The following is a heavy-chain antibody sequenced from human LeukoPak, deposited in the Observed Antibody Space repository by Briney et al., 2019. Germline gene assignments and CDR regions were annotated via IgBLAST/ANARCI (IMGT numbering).Heavy chain of an antibody. CDR3: ARDLSHDSSGYSGYYYMDV. CDR2: IYTSGST. J-gene: IGHJ6*03. CDR1: GGSISSYY. D-gene: IGHD3-22*01. Sequence: SETLSLSCTVSGGSISSYYWSWIRHPAGKGLEWIGRIYTSGSTNYNPSLKSRVTMSVDTSKNQFSLKLSSVTAADTAVYYCARDLSHDSSGYSGYYYMDVWGKGTTVTVSS. V-gene: IGHV4-4*07.